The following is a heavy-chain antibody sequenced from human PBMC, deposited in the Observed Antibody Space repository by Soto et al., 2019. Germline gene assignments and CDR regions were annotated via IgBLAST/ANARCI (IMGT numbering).Heavy chain of an antibody. J-gene: IGHJ3*02. Sequence: ASVKVSCKASGYTFTGYYMHCVRQAPGQGLEWMGWINPNSGGTNYAQKFQGRVTMTRDTSISTAYMELSRLRSDDTAVYYCARVLSRNPDAFDIWGQGTMVTVSS. CDR3: ARVLSRNPDAFDI. D-gene: IGHD3-3*02. V-gene: IGHV1-2*02. CDR1: GYTFTGYY. CDR2: INPNSGGT.